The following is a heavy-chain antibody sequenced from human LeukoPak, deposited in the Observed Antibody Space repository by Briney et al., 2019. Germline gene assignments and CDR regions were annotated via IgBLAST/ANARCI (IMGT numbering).Heavy chain of an antibody. Sequence: ASVKVSCKASGYTFTGYYMHWVRQAPGQGLEWMGWINPNSGGTNYAQKFQGWVTITRDTSISTAYMELSRLRSDDTAVYYCARGPFIAVAPNWFDPWGQGTLVTVSS. CDR3: ARGPFIAVAPNWFDP. CDR1: GYTFTGYY. CDR2: INPNSGGT. D-gene: IGHD6-19*01. V-gene: IGHV1-2*04. J-gene: IGHJ5*02.